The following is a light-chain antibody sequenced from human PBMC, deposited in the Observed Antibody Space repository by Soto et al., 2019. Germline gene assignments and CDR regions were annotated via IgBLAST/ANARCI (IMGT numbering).Light chain of an antibody. CDR1: QGISSY. CDR2: AAS. Sequence: DIQLTQSPSFLSASVGDRFTIXXRASQGISSYLAWYQQKPGKAPKXLIYAASTLQSGVPSRFSDSGSGTEFTLTISSLQPEDFATYYCQQLKSYPPTFGQGTRLEIK. V-gene: IGKV1-9*01. J-gene: IGKJ5*01. CDR3: QQLKSYPPT.